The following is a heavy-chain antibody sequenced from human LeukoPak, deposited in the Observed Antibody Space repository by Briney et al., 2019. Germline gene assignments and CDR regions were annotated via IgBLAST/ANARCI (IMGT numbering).Heavy chain of an antibody. D-gene: IGHD6-19*01. J-gene: IGHJ4*02. CDR1: GGTFSSYA. Sequence: SVKVSCKASGGTFSSYAISWVRQAPGQGLEWMGGIIPIFGTANYAQKFQGRVTITADESTSTAYMELSSLRSEDTAVYYCATPRVGSGLLTFDYWGQGTLVTVSS. CDR3: ATPRVGSGLLTFDY. CDR2: IIPIFGTA. V-gene: IGHV1-69*13.